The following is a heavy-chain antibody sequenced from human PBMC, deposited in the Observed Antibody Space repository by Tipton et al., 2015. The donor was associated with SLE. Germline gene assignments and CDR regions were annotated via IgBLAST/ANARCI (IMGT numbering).Heavy chain of an antibody. V-gene: IGHV4-34*01. CDR2: INHSGST. CDR1: GASISDGGYY. CDR3: ASGILTGNAAFDV. D-gene: IGHD3-9*01. Sequence: LRLSCTVSGASISDGGYYWSWIRQPPGKGLEWIGEINHSGSTNYNPSLKSRVTISVDTSKNQFSLILRSVTAADTAVYYCASGILTGNAAFDVWGQGTMVTVSP. J-gene: IGHJ3*01.